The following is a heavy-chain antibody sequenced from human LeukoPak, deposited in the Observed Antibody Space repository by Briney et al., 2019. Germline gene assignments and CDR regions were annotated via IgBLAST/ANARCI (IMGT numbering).Heavy chain of an antibody. J-gene: IGHJ6*04. CDR2: ISSSGSTI. CDR3: ARGTAAGDYYYYYGMDV. Sequence: GGSLRLSCAASGFTFSSYEMNWVRQAPGKGLEWVSYISSSGSTIYYADSVKGRFTISRDNAKNSLYLQMNSLGAEDTAVYYCARGTAAGDYYYYYGMDVWGKGTTVTVSS. D-gene: IGHD6-13*01. V-gene: IGHV3-48*03. CDR1: GFTFSSYE.